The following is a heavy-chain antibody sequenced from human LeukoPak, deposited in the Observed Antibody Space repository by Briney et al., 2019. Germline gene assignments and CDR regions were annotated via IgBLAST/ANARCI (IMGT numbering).Heavy chain of an antibody. V-gene: IGHV3-74*01. D-gene: IGHD3-10*01. Sequence: PGGSLRLSCAASGFTFSSYWMHWVRQAPGKGLVWVSHINSDASSTSYADSVKGRFTISRDNAKNTLYPQMNSLRAEDTAMYYCARVGYYFGSGSLIQYYFDYWGQGTLVTVSS. CDR1: GFTFSSYW. J-gene: IGHJ4*02. CDR3: ARVGYYFGSGSLIQYYFDY. CDR2: INSDASST.